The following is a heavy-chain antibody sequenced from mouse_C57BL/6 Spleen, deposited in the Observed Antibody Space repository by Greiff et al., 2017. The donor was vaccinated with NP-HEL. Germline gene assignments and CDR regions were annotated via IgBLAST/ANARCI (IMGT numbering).Heavy chain of an antibody. V-gene: IGHV1-82*01. J-gene: IGHJ3*01. CDR2: IYPGDGDT. CDR3: AREDYGSSGAWFAY. CDR1: GYAFSSSW. D-gene: IGHD1-1*01. Sequence: QVQLQQSGPELVKPGASVKISCKASGYAFSSSWMNWVKQRPGKGLEWIGRIYPGDGDTNYNGKFKGKDTLTADKSSSTAYMKLSSLTSEDSAVYFCAREDYGSSGAWFAYWGQGTLVTVSA.